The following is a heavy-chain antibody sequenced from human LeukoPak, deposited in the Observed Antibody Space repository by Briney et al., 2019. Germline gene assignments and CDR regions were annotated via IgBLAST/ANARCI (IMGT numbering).Heavy chain of an antibody. D-gene: IGHD3-10*01. V-gene: IGHV4-38-2*02. CDR1: GYSISSGYY. CDR2: IYHSGST. J-gene: IGHJ4*02. Sequence: PSETLSLTCTVSGYSISSGYYWGWIRQPPGKGLEWIGSIYHSGSTYYNPSLKSRVTISGDTSKNQFYLKLSSVTAADTAVYYCARAYYGSGSYSPFDYWGQGTLVTVSS. CDR3: ARAYYGSGSYSPFDY.